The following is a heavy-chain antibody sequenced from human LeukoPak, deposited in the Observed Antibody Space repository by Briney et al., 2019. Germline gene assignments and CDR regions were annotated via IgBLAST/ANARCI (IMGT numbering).Heavy chain of an antibody. CDR3: ARDRHYYYDSSGYPWY. CDR1: GYTFTGYY. D-gene: IGHD3-22*01. Sequence: ASVKVSCKASGYTFTGYYMHWVRQAPGQGLEWMGWINPNSGGTNYAQKFQGRVTMTRDTSISTAYMELSRLRSDDTAVYYCARDRHYYYDSSGYPWYWGQGTLVTVSS. V-gene: IGHV1-2*02. J-gene: IGHJ4*02. CDR2: INPNSGGT.